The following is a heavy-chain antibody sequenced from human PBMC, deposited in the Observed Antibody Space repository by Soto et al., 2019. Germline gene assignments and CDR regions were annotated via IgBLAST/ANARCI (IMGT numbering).Heavy chain of an antibody. V-gene: IGHV3-15*07. CDR1: GFTFSNAW. D-gene: IGHD3-22*01. J-gene: IGHJ4*02. CDR2: IQRKTDGGTT. Sequence: GGSLRLSCAASGFTFSNAWMNWVHQAPGKGLEWVGRIQRKTDGGTTDYAAPGKGRFTISRDDSKNKLYLQMNSLKTEDTAVYYCTNMFYDSSGYYLFYFDYWGQGTLVTVSS. CDR3: TNMFYDSSGYYLFYFDY.